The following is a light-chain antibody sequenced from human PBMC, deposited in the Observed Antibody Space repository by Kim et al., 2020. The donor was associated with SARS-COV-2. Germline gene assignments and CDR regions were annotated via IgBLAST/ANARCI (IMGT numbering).Light chain of an antibody. J-gene: IGLJ3*02. CDR3: AAWDDTLTSGL. CDR1: SPNIGSNR. V-gene: IGLV1-44*01. CDR2: NNY. Sequence: ELTQPPSASGTPGQRVTISCSGSSPNIGSNRVNWYQQFPGTAPKLLIYNNYQRSSGVPDRFSGSKSGTSASLAISGLQSEDEADYYCAAWDDTLTSGLFGGGTQLTVL.